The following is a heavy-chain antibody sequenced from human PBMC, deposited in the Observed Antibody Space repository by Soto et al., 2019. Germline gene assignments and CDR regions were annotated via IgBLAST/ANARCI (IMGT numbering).Heavy chain of an antibody. J-gene: IGHJ4*02. CDR2: IYYSGST. Sequence: QLQLQESGPGLVKPSETLSLTCTVSGGSISSSSYYWGWIRQPPGKGLEWIGSIYYSGSTYYNPSLKRRVTISVNTHKNQFSLKLSSVTAADTAVYYCAKQYYDILTGYQYYFDYWGQGTLVTVSS. CDR3: AKQYYDILTGYQYYFDY. D-gene: IGHD3-9*01. V-gene: IGHV4-39*01. CDR1: GGSISSSSYY.